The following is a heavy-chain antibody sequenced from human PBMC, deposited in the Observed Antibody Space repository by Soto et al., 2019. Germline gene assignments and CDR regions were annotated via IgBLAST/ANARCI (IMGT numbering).Heavy chain of an antibody. D-gene: IGHD2-8*01. CDR1: GYAFTSYY. J-gene: IGHJ5*01. V-gene: IGHV1-46*01. CDR2: ITPSGGST. Sequence: GXPVEASCRASGYAFTSYYMPLVRQAPGQGLECMGIITPSGGSTSYAQKFQGRVTMTRDTSTSTVYMELSSLRSEETAVYYCARDRGDCTNGVCYTPDWFDSWGQGTLVTVSS. CDR3: ARDRGDCTNGVCYTPDWFDS.